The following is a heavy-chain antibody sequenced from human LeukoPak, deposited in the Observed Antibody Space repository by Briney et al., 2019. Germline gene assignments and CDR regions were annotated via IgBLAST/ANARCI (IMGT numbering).Heavy chain of an antibody. V-gene: IGHV3-7*01. CDR2: IKQDGSEK. D-gene: IGHD6-13*01. J-gene: IGHJ6*02. CDR1: GFTFSSYW. Sequence: GGSLRLSCAASGFTFSSYWMSWVRQAPGKGLEWVANIKQDGSEKYYVDSVKGRFTISRDNAKNSLYLQMNSLRAEDTAVYYCARVGGSSWYYYYYYGMDVWGHGTTVTVSS. CDR3: ARVGGSSWYYYYYYGMDV.